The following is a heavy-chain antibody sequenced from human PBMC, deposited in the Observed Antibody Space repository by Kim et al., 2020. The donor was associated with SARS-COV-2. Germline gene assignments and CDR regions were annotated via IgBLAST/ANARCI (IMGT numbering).Heavy chain of an antibody. CDR3: ARVAVAGTSPYFQH. CDR2: IYYSGST. CDR1: GGSISSYY. D-gene: IGHD6-19*01. Sequence: SETLSLTCTVSGGSISSYYWSWIRQPPGKGLEWIGYIYYSGSTNYNPSLKSRVTISVDTSKNQFSLKLSSVTAADTAVYYCARVAVAGTSPYFQHWGQGTLVTVSS. V-gene: IGHV4-59*01. J-gene: IGHJ1*01.